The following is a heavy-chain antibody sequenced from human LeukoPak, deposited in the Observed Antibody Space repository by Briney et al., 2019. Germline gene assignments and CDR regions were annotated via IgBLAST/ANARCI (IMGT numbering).Heavy chain of an antibody. Sequence: GGSLRLSCAASGFTFSSYSMNWVRQAPGKGLEWVSSISSSSSYKYYADSVKGRFTISRDNAKNSLYLQMNSLRAEDTAVYYCARVGVGERDYWGQGTLVTVSS. CDR1: GFTFSSYS. V-gene: IGHV3-21*01. CDR3: ARVGVGERDY. J-gene: IGHJ4*02. D-gene: IGHD2-8*01. CDR2: ISSSSSYK.